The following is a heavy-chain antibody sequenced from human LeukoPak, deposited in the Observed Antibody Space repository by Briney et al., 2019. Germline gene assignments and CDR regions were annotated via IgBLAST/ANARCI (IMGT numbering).Heavy chain of an antibody. CDR3: AREQAARTTHYDFWSGYHPHYYYGMDV. CDR1: GFTFSSYA. J-gene: IGHJ6*02. CDR2: ISGSGGSI. D-gene: IGHD3-3*01. Sequence: GGSLRLSCAASGFTFSSYAMSWVRQAPGKGLEWVSAISGSGGSIYYADSVKGRFTISRENAKNSLYLQMNSLRAEDTAVYYCAREQAARTTHYDFWSGYHPHYYYGMDVWGQGTTVTVSS. V-gene: IGHV3-23*01.